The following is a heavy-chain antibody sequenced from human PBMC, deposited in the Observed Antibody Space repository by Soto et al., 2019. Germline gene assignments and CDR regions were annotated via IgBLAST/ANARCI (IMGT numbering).Heavy chain of an antibody. J-gene: IGHJ3*01. CDR3: ARRPGIAAAGTAFEV. CDR1: GYSFTSYW. V-gene: IGHV5-51*01. Sequence: GESLKISCKGPGYSFTSYWIGWVRQMPGKGLGWMGIIYPGDSDTRYSPSFQGQVTISADKSISTAYLQWSSLKASDTAMYYCARRPGIAAAGTAFEVWGQGRMVTVSS. D-gene: IGHD6-13*01. CDR2: IYPGDSDT.